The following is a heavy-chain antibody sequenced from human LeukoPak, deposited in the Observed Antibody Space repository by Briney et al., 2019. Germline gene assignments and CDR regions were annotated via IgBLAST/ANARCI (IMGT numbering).Heavy chain of an antibody. Sequence: GGSLRLSCAASGFTFSSYGMHWVRQAPGKGLEWVAVIWYDGSNKYYVDSVKGRFTISRDNSKNTLYLQMSSLRAEDTAVYYCASQSYYYYGMDVWGQGTTVTVSS. CDR1: GFTFSSYG. CDR3: ASQSYYYYGMDV. J-gene: IGHJ6*02. V-gene: IGHV3-33*01. CDR2: IWYDGSNK.